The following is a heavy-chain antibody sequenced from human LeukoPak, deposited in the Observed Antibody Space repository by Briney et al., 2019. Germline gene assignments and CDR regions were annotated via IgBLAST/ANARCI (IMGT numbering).Heavy chain of an antibody. CDR1: GFTLSTYA. D-gene: IGHD2-21*01. V-gene: IGHV3-23*01. CDR3: AKAPVTSCRGAYCYPFDS. CDR2: TSSSDAGT. Sequence: GGSLRLSCAASGFTLSTYAMSWVRQTPGKGLEWVAATSSSDAGTYHADSVRGRFTISRDNSKNTLYLQMNSLRAEDAAVYFCAKAPVTSCRGAYCYPFDSWGQGTLVTVSS. J-gene: IGHJ4*02.